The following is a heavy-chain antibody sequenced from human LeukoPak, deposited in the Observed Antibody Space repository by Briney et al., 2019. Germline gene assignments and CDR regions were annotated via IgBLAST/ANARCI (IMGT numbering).Heavy chain of an antibody. CDR1: GFTVSSNC. CDR3: ARSDYYDSSGYRQIEDY. J-gene: IGHJ4*02. CDR2: IYSGGST. D-gene: IGHD3-22*01. Sequence: GGSLRLSCAASGFTVSSNCMSWVRQAPGKGLEWVSVIYSGGSTYYADSVKGRFTISRDNSKNTLYLQMNSLRAEDTAVYYCARSDYYDSSGYRQIEDYWGQGTLVTVSS. V-gene: IGHV3-66*01.